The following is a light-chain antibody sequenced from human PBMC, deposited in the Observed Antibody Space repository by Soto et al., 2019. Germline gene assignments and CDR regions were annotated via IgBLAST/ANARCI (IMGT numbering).Light chain of an antibody. CDR3: CSWAGSNTFYF. CDR1: TTDVGSYNL. J-gene: IGLJ1*01. CDR2: EVS. Sequence: QSALTQPASVSGSPGQSITISCTGTTTDVGSYNLVSWYQQHPGRAPKLMIYEVSRRPSGVSNRFSGSKSGNTASLTISGLQAEDEADYYCCSWAGSNTFYFFGTGTKLTVL. V-gene: IGLV2-23*02.